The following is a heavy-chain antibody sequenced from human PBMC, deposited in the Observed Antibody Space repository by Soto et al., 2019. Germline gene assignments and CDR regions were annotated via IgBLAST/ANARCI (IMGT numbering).Heavy chain of an antibody. D-gene: IGHD3-9*01. CDR3: GTTDWSVDY. V-gene: IGHV5-51*03. CDR1: GYSSITYW. J-gene: IGHJ4*02. Sequence: EVQLVQSGAEVNKPGESLKISCKGSGYSSITYWIGWVRQMPGKGLEWVAMHYPGDSQIRYSPSFVGQVTISADKSIRTAYLQWSSLKASDTAMYYCGTTDWSVDYWGQGTLVTVSS. CDR2: HYPGDSQI.